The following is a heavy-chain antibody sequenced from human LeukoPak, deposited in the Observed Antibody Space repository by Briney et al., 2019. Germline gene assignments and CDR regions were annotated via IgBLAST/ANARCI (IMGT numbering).Heavy chain of an antibody. D-gene: IGHD6-13*01. V-gene: IGHV4-38-2*02. CDR2: IDHSGST. J-gene: IGHJ4*02. CDR1: NYSISSGYY. Sequence: SETLSLTYTVSNYSISSGYYWGWIRQPPGKGLEWIGSIDHSGSTNYNPSLKSRVTISVDTSKNQFSLKLSSVTAADTAVYYCARAGYSSSWDYWGQGTLVTVSS. CDR3: ARAGYSSSWDY.